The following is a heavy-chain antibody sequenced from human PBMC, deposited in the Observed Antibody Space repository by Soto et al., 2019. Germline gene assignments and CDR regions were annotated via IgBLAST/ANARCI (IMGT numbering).Heavy chain of an antibody. CDR3: WRNDGDDSTNF. CDR2: IATHDGSA. D-gene: IGHD3-22*01. V-gene: IGHV1-18*04. J-gene: IGHJ4*02. Sequence: QVQLVQSAPEVKRPGASVKVSCRASGYTFTSYDLNWVRRASGQGLEWMGRIATHDGSAVSAQSLQGRLILTRDSFTNTAYMELGGLTSDDTGLYYCWRNDGDDSTNFWGQGTLVTVSS. CDR1: GYTFTSYD.